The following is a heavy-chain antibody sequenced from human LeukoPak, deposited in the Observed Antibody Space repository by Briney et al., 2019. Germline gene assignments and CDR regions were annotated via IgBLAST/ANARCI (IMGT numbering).Heavy chain of an antibody. CDR2: IYYSGST. Sequence: PSETLSLTCTVSGGSISSYYWSWIPHPPGTGLEWIGYIYYSGSTNYNPSLKSRVTISVDTSKNQFSLKLSSVTAADTAVYYCAREPRDWYGVDYWGQGTLVTVSS. CDR1: GGSISSYY. V-gene: IGHV4-59*01. J-gene: IGHJ4*02. D-gene: IGHD3/OR15-3a*01. CDR3: AREPRDWYGVDY.